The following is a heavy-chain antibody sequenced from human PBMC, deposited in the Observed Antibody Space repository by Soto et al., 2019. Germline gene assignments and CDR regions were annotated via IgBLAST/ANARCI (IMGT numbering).Heavy chain of an antibody. CDR2: ISAYNGNT. CDR3: ARGGGPFNY. V-gene: IGHV1-18*01. J-gene: IGHJ4*02. CDR1: GYNFPRYG. D-gene: IGHD3-16*01. Sequence: ASVNVSCKASGYNFPRYGIAWVRQAPGQGLEWMGWISAYNGNTNYAQKFQGRVIMTTDTSTSTAYMELRSLRSDDTAVYYCARGGGPFNYWGQGTLVTVSS.